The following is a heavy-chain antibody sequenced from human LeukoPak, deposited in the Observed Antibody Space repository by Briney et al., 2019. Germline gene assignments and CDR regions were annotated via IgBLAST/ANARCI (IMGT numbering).Heavy chain of an antibody. V-gene: IGHV3-7*01. Sequence: GGSLRLSCAVSGFTFSSYWMNWVRQAPGKGLEWVASIKQDGGEKSYVDSVKGRFTISRDNAKNSLYLQMSSLRAEDTAVFYCARDGTAAGLYFDLWGQGTLVTVSS. CDR1: GFTFSSYW. J-gene: IGHJ4*01. CDR3: ARDGTAAGLYFDL. CDR2: IKQDGGEK. D-gene: IGHD6-13*01.